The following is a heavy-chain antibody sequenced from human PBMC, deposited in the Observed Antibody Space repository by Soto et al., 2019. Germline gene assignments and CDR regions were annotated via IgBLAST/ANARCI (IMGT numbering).Heavy chain of an antibody. J-gene: IGHJ4*02. CDR3: ARSVMAGLRISVDY. CDR1: GFSLSSTRVA. V-gene: IGHV2-5*02. Sequence: QITLKESGPTLVKPTQTLTLTCTFSGFSLSSTRVAVGWIRQPPGKALEWLALIYWDDDKRYSPSLKSRLIITEGPPPCLVVPTMTNMVPVDTATSYWARSVMAGLRISVDYRGQGTLVT. CDR2: IYWDDDK. D-gene: IGHD6-19*01.